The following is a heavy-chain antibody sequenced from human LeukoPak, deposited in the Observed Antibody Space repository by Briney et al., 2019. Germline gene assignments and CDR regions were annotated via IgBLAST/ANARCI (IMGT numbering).Heavy chain of an antibody. J-gene: IGHJ4*02. Sequence: PGRSLRLSCAASGFTFSTYGMHWVRQAPGKRLEWVAVIRYDGNNKFYVDSVRGRFTISRDNSKNTLYLQMNSLRAQDTAVYYCARAYYSDITDYPYIGYWGQGVLVTVSS. CDR1: GFTFSTYG. D-gene: IGHD3-22*01. CDR2: IRYDGNNK. CDR3: ARAYYSDITDYPYIGY. V-gene: IGHV3-33*01.